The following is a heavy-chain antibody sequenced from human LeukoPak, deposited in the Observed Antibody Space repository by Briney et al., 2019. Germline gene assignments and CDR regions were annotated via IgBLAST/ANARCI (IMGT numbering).Heavy chain of an antibody. Sequence: GGSLRLSCAASGFTFSSYNMNWVRQAPGKGLEWVSSISSSSSYIYYADSVKGRFTISRDNAKNSLYLQMNSLRAEDTAVYYCARDYDILTGYYPSYGMDVWGQGTTVTVSS. D-gene: IGHD3-9*01. CDR2: ISSSSSYI. V-gene: IGHV3-21*01. CDR3: ARDYDILTGYYPSYGMDV. CDR1: GFTFSSYN. J-gene: IGHJ6*02.